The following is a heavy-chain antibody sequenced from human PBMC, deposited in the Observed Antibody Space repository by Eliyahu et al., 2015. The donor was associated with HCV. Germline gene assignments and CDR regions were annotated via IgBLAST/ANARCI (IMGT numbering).Heavy chain of an antibody. D-gene: IGHD4-17*01. J-gene: IGHJ4*02. V-gene: IGHV3-15*01. CDR2: VKSKTDGGTP. CDR3: TTDPHPLYGDYVGIYFDF. CDR1: GFTFSXAL. Sequence: EVQLVESGGGLVKPGGSLKLSFXASGFTFSXALAXRVRQAPGKGLEWVGRVKSKTDGGTPHYAAPVKGRFTISRDDSKNTLYMQMNSLKYEDTAVYYCTTDPHPLYGDYVGIYFDFWGQGTLVTVSS.